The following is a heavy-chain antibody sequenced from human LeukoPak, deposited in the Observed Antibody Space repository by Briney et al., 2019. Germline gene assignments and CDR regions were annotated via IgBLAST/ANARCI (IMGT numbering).Heavy chain of an antibody. V-gene: IGHV4-59*01. Sequence: SETLSLTCTVSGGSISSYYRSWIRQPPGKGLEWIGYIYYSGSTNYNPSLKSRVTISVDTSKNQFSLKLSSVTAADTAVYYCARYSSSWSSFDYWGQGTLVTVSS. CDR1: GGSISSYY. J-gene: IGHJ4*02. CDR3: ARYSSSWSSFDY. D-gene: IGHD6-13*01. CDR2: IYYSGST.